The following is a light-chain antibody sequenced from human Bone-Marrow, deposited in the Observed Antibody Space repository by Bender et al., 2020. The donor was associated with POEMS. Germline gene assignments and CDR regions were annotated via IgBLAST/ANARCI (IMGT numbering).Light chain of an antibody. CDR3: SSYTSRSTPV. V-gene: IGLV2-14*01. CDR2: DVS. CDR1: GSDVGGYNY. Sequence: QSALTQPASVSGSPGQSITISCTGTGSDVGGYNYVSWYQQHAGKVPKLMIYDVSKRPSGVSNRFSGSKSGNTASLTISGLQAEDEADYYCSSYTSRSTPVFGGGTKLTVL. J-gene: IGLJ2*01.